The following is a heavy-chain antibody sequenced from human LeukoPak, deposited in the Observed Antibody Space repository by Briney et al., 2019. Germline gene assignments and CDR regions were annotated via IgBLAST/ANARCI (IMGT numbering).Heavy chain of an antibody. V-gene: IGHV1-24*01. J-gene: IGHJ4*02. CDR3: ARVDGSPDY. D-gene: IGHD2-15*01. CDR2: FDPEDGEA. Sequence: ASVKVSCKVSGYTLTELSMPWVRQAPGKGLEWMGGFDPEDGEAIFAQQFQGRITMTEDTSADTAYMELSSLRSEDTAVYYCARVDGSPDYWGQGTLVTVSS. CDR1: GYTLTELS.